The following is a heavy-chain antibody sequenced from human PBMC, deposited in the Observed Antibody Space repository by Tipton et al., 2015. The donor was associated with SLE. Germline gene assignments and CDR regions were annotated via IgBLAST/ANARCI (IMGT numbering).Heavy chain of an antibody. J-gene: IGHJ3*01. V-gene: IGHV4-34*01. CDR3: ASVYYYDSTDTEGAFDV. CDR2: INHSGST. CDR1: GGSFSGYY. D-gene: IGHD3-22*01. Sequence: TLSLTCAVYGGSFSGYYWSWIRQPPGKGLEWTGEINHSGSTNYNPSLKSRVTISVDTSKNQFSLKLSSVTAADTAVYYCASVYYYDSTDTEGAFDVWGQGTMVTVSS.